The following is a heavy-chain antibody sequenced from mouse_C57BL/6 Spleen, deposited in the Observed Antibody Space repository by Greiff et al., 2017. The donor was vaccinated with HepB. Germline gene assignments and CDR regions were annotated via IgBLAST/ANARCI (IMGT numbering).Heavy chain of an antibody. CDR3: ARKASYYGSSPSYYAMDY. D-gene: IGHD1-1*01. V-gene: IGHV1-39*01. J-gene: IGHJ4*01. Sequence: EVKLQESGPELVKPGASVKISCKASGYSFTDYNMNWVKQSNGKSLEWIGVINPNYGTTSYNQKFKGKATLTVDQSSSTAYMQLNSLTSEDSAVYYCARKASYYGSSPSYYAMDYWGQGTSVTVSS. CDR2: INPNYGTT. CDR1: GYSFTDYN.